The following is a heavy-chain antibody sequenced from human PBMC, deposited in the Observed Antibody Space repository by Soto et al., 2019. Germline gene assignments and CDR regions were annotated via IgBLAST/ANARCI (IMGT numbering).Heavy chain of an antibody. Sequence: QLQLQESGPGLVKPSETLSLTCTVSGGSISSSSYYWGWIRQPPGKGLEWIGSIYYSGSTYYNPSLKSRVTISVATSKNQFSLKLSSVTAADTAVYYCARHQGTIFGVVITPPSWFDPWGQGTLVTVSS. D-gene: IGHD3-3*01. V-gene: IGHV4-39*01. CDR1: GGSISSSSYY. CDR2: IYYSGST. J-gene: IGHJ5*02. CDR3: ARHQGTIFGVVITPPSWFDP.